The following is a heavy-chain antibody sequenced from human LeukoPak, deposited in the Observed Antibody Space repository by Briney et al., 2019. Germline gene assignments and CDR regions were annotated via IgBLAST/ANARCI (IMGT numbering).Heavy chain of an antibody. CDR2: ISYDGSNK. Sequence: QAGGSLRLSCAASGFTFSSYGMHWVRQAPGKGLEWVAVISYDGSNKYYADSVKGRFTISRDNSKNTLYLQMNSLRAEDAALYYCAKDIDYSGYYPYFDYWGQGTLVTVSS. CDR1: GFTFSSYG. CDR3: AKDIDYSGYYPYFDY. D-gene: IGHD3-22*01. V-gene: IGHV3-30*18. J-gene: IGHJ4*02.